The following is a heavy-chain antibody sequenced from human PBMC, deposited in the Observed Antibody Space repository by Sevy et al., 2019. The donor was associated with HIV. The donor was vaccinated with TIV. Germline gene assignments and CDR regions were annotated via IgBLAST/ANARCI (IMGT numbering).Heavy chain of an antibody. Sequence: GGSLRLSYAASGFTFSSYAMRWVRQAPGKGLEWVAVISYDGSNKYYADSVKGRFTISRDNSKNTLYLQMNSLRAEDTAVYYCARAGRSSSSPYFDYWGQGTLVTVSS. D-gene: IGHD6-6*01. CDR1: GFTFSSYA. J-gene: IGHJ4*02. V-gene: IGHV3-30-3*01. CDR3: ARAGRSSSSPYFDY. CDR2: ISYDGSNK.